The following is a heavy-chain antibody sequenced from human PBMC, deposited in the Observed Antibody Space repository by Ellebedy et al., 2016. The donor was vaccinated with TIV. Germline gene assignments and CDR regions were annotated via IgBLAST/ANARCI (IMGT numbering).Heavy chain of an antibody. J-gene: IGHJ6*02. CDR2: ISGSGGST. CDR1: GFTFSSYA. V-gene: IGHV3-23*01. CDR3: ARDLDLDYYYGMDV. Sequence: PGGSLRLSCAASGFTFSSYAMSWVRQAPGKGLEWVSAISGSGGSTYYADSVKGRFTISRDNSKNTLYLQMNSLRAEDTAVYYCARDLDLDYYYGMDVWGQGTTVTVSS.